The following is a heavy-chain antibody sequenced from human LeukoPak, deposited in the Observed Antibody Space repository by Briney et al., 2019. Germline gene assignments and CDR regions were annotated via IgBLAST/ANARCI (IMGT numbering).Heavy chain of an antibody. V-gene: IGHV3-64*01. CDR2: ISSNGGST. CDR1: GFTFSSYA. D-gene: IGHD2-2*01. Sequence: GGSLRLSCAASGFTFSSYAMHWVRQAPGKGLEYVSAISSNGGSTYYANSVKGRFTISRDNSKNTLYLQMGSLRAEDMAVYYCARDTHPYCSSTSCYWGYYYCGMDVWGQGTTVTVSS. CDR3: ARDTHPYCSSTSCYWGYYYCGMDV. J-gene: IGHJ6*02.